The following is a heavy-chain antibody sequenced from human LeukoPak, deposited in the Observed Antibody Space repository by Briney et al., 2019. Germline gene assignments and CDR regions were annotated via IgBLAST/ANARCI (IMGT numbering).Heavy chain of an antibody. J-gene: IGHJ5*02. CDR2: ISSSSSYI. CDR1: GFTFSSYW. V-gene: IGHV3-23*01. D-gene: IGHD6-13*01. Sequence: GGSLRLSCAASGFTFSSYWMSWVRQVPGKGLEWVSSISSSSSYIYYADSVKGRFTISRDNSKNTLYLQMNSLRAEDTAVYYCAKVFWQQPSPWGQGTLVTVSS. CDR3: AKVFWQQPSP.